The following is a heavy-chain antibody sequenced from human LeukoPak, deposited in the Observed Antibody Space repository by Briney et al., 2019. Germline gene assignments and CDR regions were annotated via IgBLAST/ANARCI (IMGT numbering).Heavy chain of an antibody. Sequence: GASVKVSCKASGYTFTSYGISWVRQAPGQGLEWMGWISAYNGNTSYAQKFQGRVTMTRDMSTSTVYMELSSLRSEDTAVYYCARVAYDYVWGSYRSPFYYFDYWGQGTLVTVSS. J-gene: IGHJ4*02. D-gene: IGHD3-16*02. CDR3: ARVAYDYVWGSYRSPFYYFDY. V-gene: IGHV1-18*01. CDR2: ISAYNGNT. CDR1: GYTFTSYG.